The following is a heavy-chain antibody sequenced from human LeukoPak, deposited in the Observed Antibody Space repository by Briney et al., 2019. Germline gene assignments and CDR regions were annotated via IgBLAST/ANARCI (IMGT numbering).Heavy chain of an antibody. V-gene: IGHV3-30*03. CDR3: ARDRDSYRLDY. CDR2: VANDGSRT. D-gene: IGHD3-16*02. CDR1: GFSFSVHG. J-gene: IGHJ4*02. Sequence: GGSLRLSCAPSGFSFSVHGMHWVRQAPGKGLEWVAGVANDGSRTHYADSVKGRFTIPRDNSKNTLSLQMNSLGAQDTAVYYCARDRDSYRLDYWGQGTLVTVSS.